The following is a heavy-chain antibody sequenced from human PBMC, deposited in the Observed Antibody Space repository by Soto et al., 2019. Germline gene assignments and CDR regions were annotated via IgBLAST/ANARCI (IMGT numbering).Heavy chain of an antibody. CDR1: RFTFSSYA. V-gene: IGHV3-23*01. CDR3: AKALDHADDAFDI. CDR2: ISGSGGST. Sequence: HLAGPLRLSCAASRFTFSSYAMRWVRQAPGKGLEWVSAISGSGGSTYYADSVKGRFTISRDNSKNTLYLQMNSLRAEDTAVYYCAKALDHADDAFDIWGQGTMVTVSS. J-gene: IGHJ3*02.